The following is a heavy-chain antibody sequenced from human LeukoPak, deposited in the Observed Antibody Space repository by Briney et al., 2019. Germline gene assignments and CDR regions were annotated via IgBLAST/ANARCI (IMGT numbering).Heavy chain of an antibody. Sequence: GGSLRLSCAASGFTFSSYAMSWVRQAPGKGLEWVANIKQDGSEKYYVDSVRGRFTISRDNAKNSLYLQMNSLRAEDTAVYYCAREGSGWTIDYWGQGTLVTVSS. V-gene: IGHV3-7*01. D-gene: IGHD6-19*01. CDR2: IKQDGSEK. J-gene: IGHJ4*02. CDR3: AREGSGWTIDY. CDR1: GFTFSSYA.